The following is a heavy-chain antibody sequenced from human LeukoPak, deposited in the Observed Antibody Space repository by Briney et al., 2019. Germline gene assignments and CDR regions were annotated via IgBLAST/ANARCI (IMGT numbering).Heavy chain of an antibody. D-gene: IGHD6-13*01. CDR3: AKDHFGYSSSSLDY. V-gene: IGHV3-23*01. CDR1: EFSFNSYA. CDR2: ISASGGST. J-gene: IGHJ4*02. Sequence: GGSLRLSCSASEFSFNSYAMSWVRQAPGKGLEWVSAISASGGSTYSADSVKGRFTISRDNSKNTLYPQMNSLRAEDTAVYFCAKDHFGYSSSSLDYWGQGTLVTVSS.